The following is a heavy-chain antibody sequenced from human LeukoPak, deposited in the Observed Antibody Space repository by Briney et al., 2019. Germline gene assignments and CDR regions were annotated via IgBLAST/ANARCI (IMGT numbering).Heavy chain of an antibody. CDR2: ISGSGGST. V-gene: IGHV3-23*01. D-gene: IGHD2-2*01. Sequence: PGGSLRLSCAASGFTFSSYAMSWVRQAPGEGLEWVSAISGSGGSTYYADSVKGRFTISRDNSKNTLYLQMNSLRAEDTAVYYCAKDQGDPEDIVVVPAADFDYWGQGTLVTVSS. CDR1: GFTFSSYA. J-gene: IGHJ4*02. CDR3: AKDQGDPEDIVVVPAADFDY.